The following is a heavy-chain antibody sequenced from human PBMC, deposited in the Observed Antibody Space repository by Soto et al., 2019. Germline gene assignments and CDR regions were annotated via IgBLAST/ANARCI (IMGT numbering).Heavy chain of an antibody. J-gene: IGHJ3*02. CDR3: AKDLRVLGDGIQLWSARPDAFDI. Sequence: GGSLRLSCAASGFTFSSYAMSWVRQAPGKGLEWVSAISGSGGSTYYADSVKGRFTISRDNSKNTLYLQMNSLRAEDTAVYYCAKDLRVLGDGIQLWSARPDAFDIWGQGTMVTVSS. CDR2: ISGSGGST. D-gene: IGHD5-18*01. V-gene: IGHV3-23*01. CDR1: GFTFSSYA.